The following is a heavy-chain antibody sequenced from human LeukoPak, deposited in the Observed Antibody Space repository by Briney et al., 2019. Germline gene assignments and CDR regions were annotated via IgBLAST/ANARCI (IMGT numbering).Heavy chain of an antibody. CDR1: GFTFSSYA. V-gene: IGHV3-30*04. CDR2: ISYDGSNK. D-gene: IGHD2-2*01. Sequence: PGGSLRLTCAASGFTFSSYAMHWVRQAPGKGLEWVAVISYDGSNKYYADSVKGRFTISRDNSKNTLYLQMNSLRAEDTAVYYCARVKVVPAAISWAYFDYWGQGTLVTVSS. J-gene: IGHJ4*02. CDR3: ARVKVVPAAISWAYFDY.